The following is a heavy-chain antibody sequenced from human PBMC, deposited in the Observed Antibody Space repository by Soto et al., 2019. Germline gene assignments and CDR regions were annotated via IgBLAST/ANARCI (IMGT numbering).Heavy chain of an antibody. CDR3: ARDEVHCSGGSCSPYWYFDL. Sequence: GASVKVSCKASGGTFSSYAISWVRQAPGQGPEWMGGIIPIFGTANYAQKFQGRVTITADESTSTAYMELSSLRSEDTAVYYCARDEVHCSGGSCSPYWYFDLWGRGTLVTVSS. D-gene: IGHD2-15*01. J-gene: IGHJ2*01. V-gene: IGHV1-69*13. CDR1: GGTFSSYA. CDR2: IIPIFGTA.